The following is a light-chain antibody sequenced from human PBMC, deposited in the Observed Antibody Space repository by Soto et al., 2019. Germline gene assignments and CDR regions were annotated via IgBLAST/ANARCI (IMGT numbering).Light chain of an antibody. V-gene: IGKV3-15*01. CDR1: QNVSSN. CDR2: GAS. J-gene: IGKJ1*01. Sequence: EIVMTQSPATLSVSPGERATLSCRASQNVSSNLAWNQQKPGQAPRLLMYGASTRATGLPARFSGSGSGTECTLTISSLQSEDFAVYYCQQYNNWPRTFGQGTKVEIK. CDR3: QQYNNWPRT.